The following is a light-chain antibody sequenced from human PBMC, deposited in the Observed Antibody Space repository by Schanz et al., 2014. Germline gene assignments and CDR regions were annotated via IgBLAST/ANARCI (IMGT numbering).Light chain of an antibody. Sequence: QSALTQPPSASGSPGQSVTISCTGTSSDVGGYNYVSWYQQHPGKAPKLMIYEVNKRPSGVPDRFSGSKSGDTASLTVSGLQAEDDADYYCCSYAGSSTSWVFGGGTKLTVL. CDR3: CSYAGSSTSWV. CDR2: EVN. V-gene: IGLV2-8*01. CDR1: SSDVGGYNY. J-gene: IGLJ3*02.